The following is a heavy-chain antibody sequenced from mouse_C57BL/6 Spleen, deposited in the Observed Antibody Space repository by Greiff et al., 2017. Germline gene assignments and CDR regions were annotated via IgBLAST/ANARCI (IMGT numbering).Heavy chain of an antibody. Sequence: QVQLQQPGTELVKPGASVKLSCKASGYTFTSYWMHWVKQRPGQGLEWIGNINPSNGGTNYNEKFKSKATLTVDKSSRTAYLQLSSLTSEDSAVYYCARVDYGSSWAMDYWGQGTSVTVSS. CDR1: GYTFTSYW. CDR2: INPSNGGT. J-gene: IGHJ4*01. CDR3: ARVDYGSSWAMDY. V-gene: IGHV1-53*01. D-gene: IGHD1-1*01.